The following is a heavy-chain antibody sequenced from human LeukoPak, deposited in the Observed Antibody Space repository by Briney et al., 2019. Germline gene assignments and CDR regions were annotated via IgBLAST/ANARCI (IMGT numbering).Heavy chain of an antibody. Sequence: GGSLRLSCAASGFTFSSYSMNWVRQAPGKGLEWVSSISSSSYIYCADSVQGRFTISRDNAKNSLYLQMNSLRAEDTAVYYCARAGYDILTGYYSSVYWGQGTLVTVSS. CDR1: GFTFSSYS. V-gene: IGHV3-21*01. CDR2: ISSSSYI. CDR3: ARAGYDILTGYYSSVY. D-gene: IGHD3-9*01. J-gene: IGHJ4*02.